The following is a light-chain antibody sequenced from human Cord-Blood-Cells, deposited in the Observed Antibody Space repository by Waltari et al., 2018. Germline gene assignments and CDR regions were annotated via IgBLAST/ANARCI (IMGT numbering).Light chain of an antibody. CDR3: QQYGSSPYS. V-gene: IGKV3-20*01. Sequence: IVLTQSPGTLSLSPGERATLSCRASQSVSSSYLAWYQQKPSQAPRLRIYGASSRATGIPDRFSGSGSGTDFTLTISRLEPEDFAVYYCQQYGSSPYSFGQGTKLEIK. J-gene: IGKJ2*03. CDR1: QSVSSSY. CDR2: GAS.